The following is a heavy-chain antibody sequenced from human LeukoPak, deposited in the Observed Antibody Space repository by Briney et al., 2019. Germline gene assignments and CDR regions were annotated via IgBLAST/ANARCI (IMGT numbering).Heavy chain of an antibody. Sequence: GGSLRLSCAAPGFSFSDYAIYWVRQTPGKGLEWVSGISPSGDITYYADSVKGRFTTSRDNSKNTLYLEVISLTAEDTAVYYCAKDDAWLRFGEWSQGTLVTVSS. CDR1: GFSFSDYA. J-gene: IGHJ4*02. CDR2: ISPSGDIT. V-gene: IGHV3-23*01. D-gene: IGHD3-10*01. CDR3: AKDDAWLRFGE.